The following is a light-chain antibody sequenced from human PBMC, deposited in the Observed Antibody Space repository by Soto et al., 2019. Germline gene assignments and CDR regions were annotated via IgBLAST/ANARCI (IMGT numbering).Light chain of an antibody. CDR2: RVS. Sequence: DVVMSQSPLSLPVTLGQPASISCRSSQSLVKTDGITYLNWFHQRPGQSPRRLINRVSRRDSGVPDRFSGSGSGTDFTPKISRVEAEDVGVYYCMQGTSWPWTFGQGTKVEIK. V-gene: IGKV2-30*01. J-gene: IGKJ1*01. CDR1: QSLVKTDGITY. CDR3: MQGTSWPWT.